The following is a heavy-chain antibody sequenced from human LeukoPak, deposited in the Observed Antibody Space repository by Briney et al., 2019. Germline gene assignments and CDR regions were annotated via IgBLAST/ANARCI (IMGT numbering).Heavy chain of an antibody. Sequence: GGSLRLSCGASGFIFRGHGMNWVRQAPGKGLEWVSGISDSASRTFYAESVKGRFTISRDNSKNTLYLQMNSLRAEDTAVYYCAKGRSGVPYYFDYWGQGALVTVSS. J-gene: IGHJ4*02. CDR1: GFIFRGHG. D-gene: IGHD7-27*01. CDR3: AKGRSGVPYYFDY. CDR2: ISDSASRT. V-gene: IGHV3-23*01.